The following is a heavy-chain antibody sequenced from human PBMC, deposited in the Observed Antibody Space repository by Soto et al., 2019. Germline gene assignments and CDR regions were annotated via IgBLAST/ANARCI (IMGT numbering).Heavy chain of an antibody. D-gene: IGHD6-19*01. CDR2: INAGNGNT. CDR3: ASLGAVAGTRYFDY. Sequence: ASVKVSCKASGYTFTSYAMHWVRQAPGQRLGWMGWINAGNGNTKYSQKFQGRVTITRDTSASTAYMELSSLRSEDTAVYYCASLGAVAGTRYFDYWGQGTLVTVSS. V-gene: IGHV1-3*01. J-gene: IGHJ4*02. CDR1: GYTFTSYA.